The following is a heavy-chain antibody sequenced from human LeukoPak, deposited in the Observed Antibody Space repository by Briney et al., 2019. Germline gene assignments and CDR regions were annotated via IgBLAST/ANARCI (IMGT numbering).Heavy chain of an antibody. CDR2: INERGSET. CDR3: AKDYSFSNFN. V-gene: IGHV3-7*01. CDR1: GFTFSSYG. Sequence: GGSLRLSCAASGFTFSSYGMHWVRQAPGKGLEWVANINERGSETYYADYVKGRFTISRDNTKKSLFLQLNSLSVEDTATYYCAKDYSFSNFNWGQGTLVTVSS. J-gene: IGHJ4*02. D-gene: IGHD2-15*01.